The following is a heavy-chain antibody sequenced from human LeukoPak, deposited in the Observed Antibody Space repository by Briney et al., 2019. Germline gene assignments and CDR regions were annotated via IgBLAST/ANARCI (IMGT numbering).Heavy chain of an antibody. V-gene: IGHV3-21*01. Sequence: PGGSLRLSCAASGLTFSNFGMSWVRQAPGKGPEWVSSISSSSSYIYYADSVKGRFTISRDNAKNSLYLQMNSLRAEDTAVYYCARDQGYYDSRASDYWGQGTLVTVSS. D-gene: IGHD3-22*01. J-gene: IGHJ4*02. CDR2: ISSSSSYI. CDR1: GLTFSNFG. CDR3: ARDQGYYDSRASDY.